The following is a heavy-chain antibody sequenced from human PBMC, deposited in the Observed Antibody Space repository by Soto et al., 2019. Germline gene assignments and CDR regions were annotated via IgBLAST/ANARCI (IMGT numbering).Heavy chain of an antibody. CDR1: GFTFVSYA. CDR2: ISYDGSNK. V-gene: IGHV3-30-3*01. D-gene: IGHD6-13*01. Sequence: WGSLRLSCAASGFTFVSYAIRCVRHSPLKWREWVAVISYDGSNKYYADSVKGRFTISRDNSKNTLYLQMNSLRAEDTAVYYCARDLNSAAAAGTTPLYYYYYGMDVWGQGTTVTVSS. CDR3: ARDLNSAAAAGTTPLYYYYYGMDV. J-gene: IGHJ6*02.